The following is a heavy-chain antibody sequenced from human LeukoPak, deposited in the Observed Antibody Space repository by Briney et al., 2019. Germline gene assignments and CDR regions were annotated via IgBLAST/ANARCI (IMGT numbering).Heavy chain of an antibody. CDR2: IIPILGIA. Sequence: SVKVSCKASGYTFTSYGISWVRQAPGQGLEWMGRIIPILGIANYAQKFQGRVTITADKSTSTAHMELSSLRSEDTAVYYCARATSYGYYFDYWGQGTLVTVSS. V-gene: IGHV1-69*04. CDR3: ARATSYGYYFDY. J-gene: IGHJ4*02. D-gene: IGHD5-18*01. CDR1: GYTFTSYG.